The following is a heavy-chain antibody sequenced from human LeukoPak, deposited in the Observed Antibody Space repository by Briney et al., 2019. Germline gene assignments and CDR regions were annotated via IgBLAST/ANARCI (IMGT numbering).Heavy chain of an antibody. V-gene: IGHV3-9*01. CDR3: AKGTGSYYDFCLDY. CDR2: ISWNSGSI. J-gene: IGHJ4*02. CDR1: GFTFDDYA. Sequence: GGSLRLSCAASGFTFDDYAMHWVRQAPGKGLEWVSGISWNSGSIGYADSVKGRFTISRDNAKNSLYLQMNSLRAEDTALYYCAKGTGSYYDFCLDYWGQETLVTVSS. D-gene: IGHD3-10*01.